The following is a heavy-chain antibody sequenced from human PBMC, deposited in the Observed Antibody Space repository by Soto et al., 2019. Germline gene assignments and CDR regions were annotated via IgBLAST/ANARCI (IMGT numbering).Heavy chain of an antibody. J-gene: IGHJ3*02. CDR2: ISWNSGSI. D-gene: IGHD3-22*01. CDR1: GFTFDDYA. CDR3: AKDIGVTQDAFDI. V-gene: IGHV3-9*01. Sequence: GGSLRLSCAASGFTFDDYAMHWVRQAPGKGLEWVSGISWNSGSIGYADSVKGRFTISRDNAKNSLYLQMNSLRAEDTALYYCAKDIGVTQDAFDIWGQGTMVTVSS.